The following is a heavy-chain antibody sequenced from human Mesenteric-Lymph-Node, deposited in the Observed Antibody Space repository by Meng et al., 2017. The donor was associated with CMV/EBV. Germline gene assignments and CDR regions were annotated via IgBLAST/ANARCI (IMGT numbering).Heavy chain of an antibody. CDR2: ISYDGATK. D-gene: IGHD3-16*01. Sequence: GESLKISCADSGFTFNKYAIHWVRQAPGKGLEWVSLISYDGATKNYADSVKGLVTISRDNSKNTVYLQMNSLRAEDTAVYYCASLATYYFDYWGQGALVTVSS. CDR1: GFTFNKYA. CDR3: ASLATYYFDY. J-gene: IGHJ4*01. V-gene: IGHV3-30-3*01.